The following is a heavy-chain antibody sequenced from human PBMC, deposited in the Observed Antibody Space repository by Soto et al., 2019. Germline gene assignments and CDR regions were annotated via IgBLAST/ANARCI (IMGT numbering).Heavy chain of an antibody. CDR1: GGSFSGYY. Sequence: SETLSLTCAVYGGSFSGYYWSWIRQPPGKGLEWIGEINHSGSTNYNPSLKSRVTISVDTSKNQFSLKLSSVTAADTAVYYCARASGGSCYSPDYYYYGMDVWGQGTTVTVSS. D-gene: IGHD2-15*01. CDR2: INHSGST. CDR3: ARASGGSCYSPDYYYYGMDV. V-gene: IGHV4-34*01. J-gene: IGHJ6*02.